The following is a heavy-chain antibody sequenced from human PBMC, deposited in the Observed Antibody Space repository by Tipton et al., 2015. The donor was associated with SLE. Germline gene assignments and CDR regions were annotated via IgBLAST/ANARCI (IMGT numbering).Heavy chain of an antibody. Sequence: TLSLTCTVSGGSISSHYWSWIRQPAGKGLEWIGRIYTSGSTNYNPSLKSRVTMSVDTSKNQFSPKLSPVTAADTAVYYCARDIGIAAQRGWFDPWGQGTLVTVSS. CDR2: IYTSGST. CDR3: ARDIGIAAQRGWFDP. D-gene: IGHD6-13*01. CDR1: GGSISSHY. V-gene: IGHV4-4*07. J-gene: IGHJ5*02.